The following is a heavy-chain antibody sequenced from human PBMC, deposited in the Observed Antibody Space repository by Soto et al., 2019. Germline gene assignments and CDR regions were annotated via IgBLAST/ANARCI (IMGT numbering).Heavy chain of an antibody. J-gene: IGHJ4*02. Sequence: ASVKVSCKASGYTFTSYGISWVRQAPGQGLEWMGWISAYNGNTNYAQKLQGRVTMTTDTSTSTVYMELRSLRSDDTAVYYCASALIAAAGTTTDYWGQGTLVTVSS. CDR2: ISAYNGNT. CDR3: ASALIAAAGTTTDY. CDR1: GYTFTSYG. V-gene: IGHV1-18*01. D-gene: IGHD6-13*01.